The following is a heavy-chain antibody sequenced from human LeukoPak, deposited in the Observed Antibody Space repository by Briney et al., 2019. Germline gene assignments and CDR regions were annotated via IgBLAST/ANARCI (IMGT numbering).Heavy chain of an antibody. J-gene: IGHJ3*02. V-gene: IGHV3-66*01. Sequence: PGGSLRLSCAASGLTVSSNYMSWVRQAPWKGLEWVSVIYSGGTTYYADSVKGRFTISRDNSKNTLYLQMNSLRADDTAVYYRAREDWNYSPDAFDIWGQGTMVTVSS. D-gene: IGHD1-7*01. CDR2: IYSGGTT. CDR3: AREDWNYSPDAFDI. CDR1: GLTVSSNY.